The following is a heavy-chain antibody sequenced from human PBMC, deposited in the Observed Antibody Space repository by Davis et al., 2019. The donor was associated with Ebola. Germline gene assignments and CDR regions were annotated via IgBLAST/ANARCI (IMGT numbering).Heavy chain of an antibody. CDR2: ISGSGGST. V-gene: IGHV3-23*01. Sequence: GGSLRLSCAASGFTVSSNYMSWVRQAPGKGLEWVSAISGSGGSTYYADSVKGRFTISRDNSKNTLYLQMNSLRAEDTAVYYCAKGTAMVFGEFDYWGQGTLVTVSS. CDR1: GFTVSSNY. J-gene: IGHJ4*02. CDR3: AKGTAMVFGEFDY. D-gene: IGHD5-18*01.